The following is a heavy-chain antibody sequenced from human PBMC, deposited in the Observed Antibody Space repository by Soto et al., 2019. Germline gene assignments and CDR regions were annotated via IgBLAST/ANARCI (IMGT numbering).Heavy chain of an antibody. V-gene: IGHV2-5*02. CDR1: GFSLNLSGVG. CDR3: AHRRTRPAAFGY. D-gene: IGHD4-17*01. Sequence: QITLKESGPTLVKPTQTLTLTCAFSGFSLNLSGVGVGWIRQPPGKALEWLALIYWDDEKRYSPSLKSRLTIXKXXSKNQVVLTMTNMDPVDTATYYCAHRRTRPAAFGYWGQGTLVTVSS. CDR2: IYWDDEK. J-gene: IGHJ4*02.